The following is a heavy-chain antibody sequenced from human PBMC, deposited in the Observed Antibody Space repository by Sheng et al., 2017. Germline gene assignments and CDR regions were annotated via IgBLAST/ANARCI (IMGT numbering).Heavy chain of an antibody. Sequence: QVQLVQSGAEVKKPGASVKVSCKASGYTLSPATICTGXDRPLDKGLSGWDGSTLTVVAQNYAQKFQGRVTMTRDTSISTAYMEXSRLRSDDTAVYYCASSVKQLGRTYNWFDPWGQGTLVTVSS. J-gene: IGHJ5*02. CDR3: ASSVKQLGRTYNWFDP. D-gene: IGHD6-6*01. V-gene: IGHV1-2*02. CDR1: GYTLSPAT. CDR2: STLTVVA.